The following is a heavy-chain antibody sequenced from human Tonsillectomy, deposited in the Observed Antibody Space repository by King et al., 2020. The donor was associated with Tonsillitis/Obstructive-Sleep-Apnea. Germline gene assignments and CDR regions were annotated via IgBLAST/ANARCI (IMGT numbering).Heavy chain of an antibody. CDR3: ARVVDTAMVTSYYYYMDV. Sequence: QLVQSGSELKKPGASVKVSCKASGYTFTSHAMNWVRQAPGQGLEWMGWINTNTGNPTYAQGFTGRFVFSLDTSVSTAYLQISSLKAEDTAVYYCARVVDTAMVTSYYYYMDVWGKGPTVTVSS. J-gene: IGHJ6*03. V-gene: IGHV7-4-1*02. CDR2: INTNTGNP. D-gene: IGHD5-18*01. CDR1: GYTFTSHA.